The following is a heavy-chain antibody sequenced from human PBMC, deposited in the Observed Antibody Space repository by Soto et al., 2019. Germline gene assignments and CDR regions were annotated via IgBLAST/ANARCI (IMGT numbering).Heavy chain of an antibody. Sequence: EVQLVESGGGLVQPGGSLKLSCAASGFTFSGSAMHWVRQASGKGLEWVGRIRSKANSYATAYAASVKGRFTISRDDSKNTAYLQMNSLKTEDTAVDYCTRHHGGNSRYYYGMDVWGQGTTVTVSS. CDR1: GFTFSGSA. V-gene: IGHV3-73*02. CDR3: TRHHGGNSRYYYGMDV. D-gene: IGHD2-21*02. CDR2: IRSKANSYAT. J-gene: IGHJ6*02.